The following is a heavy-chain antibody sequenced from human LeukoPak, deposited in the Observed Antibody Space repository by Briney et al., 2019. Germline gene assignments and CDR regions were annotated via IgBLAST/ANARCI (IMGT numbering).Heavy chain of an antibody. J-gene: IGHJ3*02. CDR2: ITPIFGTA. D-gene: IGHD3-3*01. V-gene: IGHV1-69*05. CDR1: GGTFSSYA. Sequence: GSSVKVSCKASGGTFSSYAISWVRQAPGQGLEWMGGITPIFGTAKYAQKVQGRVTMSTDESTNTAYMELSSLRSEDTAVYYCAREGGITVFGVAQPGGAFDIWGQGTMVTVSS. CDR3: AREGGITVFGVAQPGGAFDI.